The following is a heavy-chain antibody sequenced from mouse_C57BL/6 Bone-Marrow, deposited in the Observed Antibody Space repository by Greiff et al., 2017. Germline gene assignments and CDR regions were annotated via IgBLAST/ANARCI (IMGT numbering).Heavy chain of an antibody. Sequence: QVQLQQSGPELVKPGASVKISCKASGYSFTSYYIHWVKQRPGQGLEWIGWIYPGSGNTKYNEKFKGKATLTADTSSSTAYMQRSSLTSEDSAVYYCARDGSSYFYSAMDYWGKGTSVTVSS. CDR2: IYPGSGNT. V-gene: IGHV1-66*01. CDR1: GYSFTSYY. D-gene: IGHD1-1*01. J-gene: IGHJ4*01. CDR3: ARDGSSYFYSAMDY.